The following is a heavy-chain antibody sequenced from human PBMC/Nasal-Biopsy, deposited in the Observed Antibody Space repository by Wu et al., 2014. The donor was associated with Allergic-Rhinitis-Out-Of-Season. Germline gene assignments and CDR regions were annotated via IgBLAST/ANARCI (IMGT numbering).Heavy chain of an antibody. Sequence: TLSLTCTVSGGSISSSSYYWGWIRQPPGKGLEWIGSIYYSGSTYYNPSLKSRVTISVDTSKNQFSLKLSSVTAADTAVYYCARPTTRGSIDAFDIWGQGTMVTVSS. J-gene: IGHJ3*02. CDR2: IYYSGST. V-gene: IGHV4-39*01. D-gene: IGHD2-21*01. CDR1: GGSISSSSYY. CDR3: ARPTTRGSIDAFDI.